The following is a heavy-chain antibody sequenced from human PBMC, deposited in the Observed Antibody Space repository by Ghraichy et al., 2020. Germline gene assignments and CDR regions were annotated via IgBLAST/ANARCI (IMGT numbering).Heavy chain of an antibody. CDR1: GFTFSSYG. J-gene: IGHJ4*02. Sequence: GGSLRLSCAASGFTFSSYGMHWVRQAPGKGLEWVAVIWYDGSNKYYADSVKGRFTISRDNSKNTLYLQMNSLRAEDTAVYYCARSNGGHARWFGYWGQGTLVTVSS. V-gene: IGHV3-33*01. CDR3: ARSNGGHARWFGY. CDR2: IWYDGSNK. D-gene: IGHD2-8*01.